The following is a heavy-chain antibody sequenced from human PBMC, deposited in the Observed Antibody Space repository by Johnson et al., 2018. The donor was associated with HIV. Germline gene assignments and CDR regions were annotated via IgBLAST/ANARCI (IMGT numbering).Heavy chain of an antibody. CDR2: IRTDGSST. V-gene: IGHV3-11*04. J-gene: IGHJ3*02. D-gene: IGHD2/OR15-2a*01. CDR1: GFTFSDYY. Sequence: VQLVESGGGLVTPGGSVKLSCQGSGFTFSDYYMTWIRQAPGKGLEWVSYIRTDGSSTYYADAVKGRFTFVRDNAKDTLYLQMNSLRREDTAVYSCAKIGLDAFDIWGQGTMVTVAS. CDR3: AKIGLDAFDI.